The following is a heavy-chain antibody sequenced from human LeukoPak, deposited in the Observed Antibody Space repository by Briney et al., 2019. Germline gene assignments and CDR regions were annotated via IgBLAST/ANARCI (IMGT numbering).Heavy chain of an antibody. CDR1: GYTFTGDY. V-gene: IGHV1-2*02. CDR2: INPNSGDT. Sequence: ASVKVSCKASGYTFTGDYMHWVRQAPGQGLEWMGWINPNSGDTKYSQKLQGRVTMTRDTSISTAYMELSRLRSDDTAVYYCATQRGSYLWGTDFDYWGQGTLVTVSS. CDR3: ATQRGSYLWGTDFDY. J-gene: IGHJ4*02. D-gene: IGHD3-16*01.